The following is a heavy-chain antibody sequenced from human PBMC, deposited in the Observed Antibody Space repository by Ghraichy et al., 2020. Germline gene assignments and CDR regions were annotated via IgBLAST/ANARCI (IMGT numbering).Heavy chain of an antibody. Sequence: GGSLRLSCAASGFTFSSYAMNWFRQAPGKGLEWVSAISGSGGTTYYADSVKGRFTISRDNSKNTLFLQMNSLRAEDTAVYYCAKAWGSPSKYFDYWGQGTLVTVSP. CDR2: ISGSGGTT. D-gene: IGHD3-16*01. CDR3: AKAWGSPSKYFDY. V-gene: IGHV3-23*01. CDR1: GFTFSSYA. J-gene: IGHJ4*02.